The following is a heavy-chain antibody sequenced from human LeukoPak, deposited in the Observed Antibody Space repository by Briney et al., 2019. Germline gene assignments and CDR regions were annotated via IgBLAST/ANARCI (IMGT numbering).Heavy chain of an antibody. CDR3: ARDGSYYVDY. Sequence: PGGSLRLSCAASGFTFSSYAMHWVRQAPGKGLEWVAVISYDGSNKYYADSVKGRFTISRDNSKNTLYLQMNSLRAEDTAVYYCARDGSYYVDYWGQGTLVTVSS. CDR1: GFTFSSYA. J-gene: IGHJ4*02. CDR2: ISYDGSNK. D-gene: IGHD1-26*01. V-gene: IGHV3-30-3*01.